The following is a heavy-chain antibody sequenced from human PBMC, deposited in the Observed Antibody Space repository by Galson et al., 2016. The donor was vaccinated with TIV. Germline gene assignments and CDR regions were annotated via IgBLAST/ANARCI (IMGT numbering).Heavy chain of an antibody. CDR3: AKYLWTFVWSTFGN. D-gene: IGHD3/OR15-3a*01. CDR1: GFTFNNYA. J-gene: IGHJ4*02. CDR2: ISGTGEIT. Sequence: SLRLSCAASGFTFNNYAMTWVRQAPGKGLEWVSTISGTGEITVYADSVRGHFIISRDNSKNTLYLQMNNLRAEDTAVYSCAKYLWTFVWSTFGNCGQGAPVTGS. V-gene: IGHV3-23*01.